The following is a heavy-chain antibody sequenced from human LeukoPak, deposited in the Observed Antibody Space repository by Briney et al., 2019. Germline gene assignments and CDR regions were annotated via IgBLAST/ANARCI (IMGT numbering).Heavy chain of an antibody. D-gene: IGHD4-17*01. J-gene: IGHJ3*02. Sequence: PSETLSLTCAVSGVSISSGDYYWSWIRQPPGKGLEWVVCIYYSTSTSYTLSIMSRVTISVVKYKKKFSLKLSSAPAADTAVYYCASVWASTVTTDAFDIWGQGAMVTVSS. CDR1: GVSISSGDYY. CDR2: IYYSTST. CDR3: ASVWASTVTTDAFDI. V-gene: IGHV4-30-4*08.